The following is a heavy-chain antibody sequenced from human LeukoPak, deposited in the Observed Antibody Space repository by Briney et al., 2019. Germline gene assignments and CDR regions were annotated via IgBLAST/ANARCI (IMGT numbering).Heavy chain of an antibody. CDR3: AKKGYYDGSGYYMYYFDH. D-gene: IGHD3-22*01. V-gene: IGHV3-23*01. CDR2: ICGSGGTA. J-gene: IGHJ4*02. Sequence: GGSLRLSCAASGFTFSSYAMSWVRQAPGKGLEWVSAICGSGGTAYYADSVKGRFTISRDNSKNTLYLQMNSLRAEDTAVYYCAKKGYYDGSGYYMYYFDHWGQGTLVTVSS. CDR1: GFTFSSYA.